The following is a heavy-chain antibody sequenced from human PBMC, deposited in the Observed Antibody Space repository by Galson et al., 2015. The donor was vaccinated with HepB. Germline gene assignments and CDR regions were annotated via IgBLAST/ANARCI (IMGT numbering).Heavy chain of an antibody. CDR3: ARGPGNWFDP. V-gene: IGHV1-46*01. Sequence: SVKVSCKASGYTLTSHYMHWVRQAAGQGLEWVGIIHPTSGSTTYAQKFQGRVTMTSDTSTNTVYMELSSLRSEDTAVYYCARGPGNWFDPWGQGTLVTVSS. CDR1: GYTLTSHY. D-gene: IGHD1-1*01. CDR2: IHPTSGST. J-gene: IGHJ5*02.